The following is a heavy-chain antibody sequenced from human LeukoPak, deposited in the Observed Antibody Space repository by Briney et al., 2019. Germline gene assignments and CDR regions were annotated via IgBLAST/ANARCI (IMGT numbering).Heavy chain of an antibody. CDR2: MNPNSGNT. D-gene: IGHD3-10*01. J-gene: IGHJ6*03. V-gene: IGHV1-8*03. CDR1: GYTFTGYY. CDR3: ARVPVTMVRGWGRTTYYYYMDA. Sequence: VASVKVSCKASGYTFTGYYMHWVRQAPGQGLEWMGWMNPNSGNTGYAQRFQGRVTITRNTSISTAYMELSSLRSEDTAVYYCARVPVTMVRGWGRTTYYYYMDAWGKGTTVTVSS.